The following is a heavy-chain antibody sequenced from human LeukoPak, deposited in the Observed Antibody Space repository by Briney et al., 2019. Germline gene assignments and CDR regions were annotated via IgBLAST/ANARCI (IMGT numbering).Heavy chain of an antibody. Sequence: GGSLRLSCATSGFTFSSYAMNWLRQAPGKGLEWVSAISGSGGSTYYADSVKGRFTISRDNSKNTLYLQMNSLRAEDTAVYYCAKESYYDSSGYYVVYWGQGPLVTVSS. J-gene: IGHJ4*02. CDR3: AKESYYDSSGYYVVY. CDR2: ISGSGGST. D-gene: IGHD3-22*01. V-gene: IGHV3-23*01. CDR1: GFTFSSYA.